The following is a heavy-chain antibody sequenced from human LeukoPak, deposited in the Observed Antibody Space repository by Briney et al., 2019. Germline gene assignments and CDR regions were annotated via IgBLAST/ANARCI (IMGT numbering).Heavy chain of an antibody. CDR2: ISYDGSNK. D-gene: IGHD3-10*01. CDR1: GFTFSSYG. Sequence: GGSLRLSCAASGFTFSSYGMHWVRQAPGKGLEWVAVISYDGSNKYYADSVKGRFTISRDNFKNTLYLQMNSLRAEDTAVYYCAKVFGGSGAWYFDLWGRGTLVTVSS. J-gene: IGHJ2*01. CDR3: AKVFGGSGAWYFDL. V-gene: IGHV3-30*18.